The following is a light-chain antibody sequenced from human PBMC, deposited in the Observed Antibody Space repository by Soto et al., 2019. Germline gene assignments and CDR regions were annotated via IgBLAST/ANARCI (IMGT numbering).Light chain of an antibody. V-gene: IGLV2-14*01. CDR2: DVS. CDR3: SAYRGSPSPDV. CDR1: SSDVGGSNY. Sequence: QSALTQPASVSGSPGQSIAISCTGTSSDVGGSNYVSWYQQHPGKAPRLMIYDVSTLSPGVSDRFSGSKSGNTASLTISGLQAEDEADYYCSAYRGSPSPDVFGTGNKSPS. J-gene: IGLJ1*01.